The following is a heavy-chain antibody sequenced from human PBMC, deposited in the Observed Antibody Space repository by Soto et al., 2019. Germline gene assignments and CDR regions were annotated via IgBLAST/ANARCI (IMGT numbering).Heavy chain of an antibody. CDR1: GFTFSAYG. CDR2: ISCNSVSI. V-gene: IGHV3-9*01. J-gene: IGHJ6*02. Sequence: PGGSLRLSCAASGFTFSAYGMHWVRQTPGKGLEWVSGISCNSVSIGYADSVKGRFTISRDNAKNSLSLQMNSLRAEDTALYYCAKEKGFGGVRKGMDVWGPGTTVTV. CDR3: AKEKGFGGVRKGMDV. D-gene: IGHD3-16*01.